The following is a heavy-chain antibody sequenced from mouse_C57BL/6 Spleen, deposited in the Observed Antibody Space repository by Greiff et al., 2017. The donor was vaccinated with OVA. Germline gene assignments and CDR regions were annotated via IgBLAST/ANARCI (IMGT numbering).Heavy chain of an antibody. D-gene: IGHD1-1*01. CDR1: GYTFTDYY. V-gene: IGHV1-84*01. CDR2: IYPGSGNT. J-gene: IGHJ4*01. CDR3: ARSTYYYGSSYNYAMDY. Sequence: VQVVESGPELVKPGASVKISCKASGYTFTDYYINWVKQRPGQGLEWIGWIYPGSGNTKYNEKFKGKATLTVDTSSSTAYMQLSSLTSEDSAVYFCARSTYYYGSSYNYAMDYWGQGTSVTVSS.